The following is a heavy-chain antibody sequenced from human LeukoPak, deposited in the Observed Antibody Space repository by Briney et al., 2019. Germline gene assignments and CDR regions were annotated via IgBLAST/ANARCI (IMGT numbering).Heavy chain of an antibody. Sequence: SETLSLTCTVSGGSISSYYWSWIRQPPGKGLEWIGYIYYSGSTNYNPSLKSRVTISVDTSKNQFSLKLSSVTAADTPVYYCARGRKNILTGYYHYYYMDVWGKGTTVTVSS. J-gene: IGHJ6*03. CDR3: ARGRKNILTGYYHYYYMDV. V-gene: IGHV4-59*01. D-gene: IGHD3-9*01. CDR1: GGSISSYY. CDR2: IYYSGST.